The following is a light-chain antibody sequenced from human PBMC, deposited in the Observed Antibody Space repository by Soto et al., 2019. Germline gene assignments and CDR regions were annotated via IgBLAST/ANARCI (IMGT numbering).Light chain of an antibody. Sequence: EIVLTQAPGTLSLSPGERGTLSFRAIQTVISDFLACYQQKPGQAPRLLLFDAYTRATGIPDRFTGSGSGTDFTLPISRLEPEDFAVYYCQFYGDPSKTFGQGTKVDTK. CDR3: QFYGDPSKT. V-gene: IGKV3-20*01. CDR2: DAY. CDR1: QTVISDF. J-gene: IGKJ1*01.